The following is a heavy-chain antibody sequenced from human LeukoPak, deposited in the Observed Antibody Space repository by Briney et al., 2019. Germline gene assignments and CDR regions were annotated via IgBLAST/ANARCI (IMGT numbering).Heavy chain of an antibody. Sequence: VASVKVSCKASGYTFTGYYMHWVRQAPGQGLGWMGWINPNSGGTNYAQKFQGRVTMTRDTSISTACMELSRLRSDDTAVYYCARDSRIYDAFDIWGQGTMVTVSS. CDR2: INPNSGGT. V-gene: IGHV1-2*02. CDR3: ARDSRIYDAFDI. D-gene: IGHD1-14*01. CDR1: GYTFTGYY. J-gene: IGHJ3*02.